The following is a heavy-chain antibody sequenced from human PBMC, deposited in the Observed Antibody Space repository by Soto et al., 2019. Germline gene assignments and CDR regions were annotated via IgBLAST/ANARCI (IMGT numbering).Heavy chain of an antibody. CDR3: ARGQRFSDWFDP. CDR1: GGTISGYY. V-gene: IGHV4-4*07. Sequence: TLSLTCSVSGGTISGYYWTWIRQPAGKGLEWIGRIYSSGNTKYNPSLQSRVTMSLDTSNNQFSLRLTSVTAADTAVYYCARGQRFSDWFDPWGQGTLVTV. CDR2: IYSSGNT. J-gene: IGHJ5*02. D-gene: IGHD3-3*01.